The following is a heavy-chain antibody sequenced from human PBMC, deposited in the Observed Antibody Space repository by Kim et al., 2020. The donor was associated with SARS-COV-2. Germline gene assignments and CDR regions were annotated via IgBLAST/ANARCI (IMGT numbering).Heavy chain of an antibody. CDR2: INPDGSVP. CDR1: GFRSRAYW. V-gene: IGHV3-74*01. J-gene: IGHJ3*02. CDR3: ARRYFNGSGSYYAFDI. D-gene: IGHD3-10*01. Sequence: GGSLRLSCAASGFRSRAYWMHGVRQAPGKGLVWVSRINPDGSVPNYAESVQGRFTISRDNAKNTLYLQMNILRAEDTAVYYCARRYFNGSGSYYAFDIWGQGTMVTVSS.